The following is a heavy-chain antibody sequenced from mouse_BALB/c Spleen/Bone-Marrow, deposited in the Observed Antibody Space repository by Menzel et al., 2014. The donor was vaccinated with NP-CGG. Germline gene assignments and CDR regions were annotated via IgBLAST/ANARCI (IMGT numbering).Heavy chain of an antibody. V-gene: IGHV5-9-3*01. CDR1: GFTFXSYA. J-gene: IGHJ2*02. CDR3: ARHGITRLLDY. D-gene: IGHD2-4*01. CDR2: ISSGGSYT. Sequence: EVKLQESGGGLVKPGGSLKLSCAASGFTFXSYAMSWGRQTPEKRLEWVATISSGGSYTYYPDSVKGRFTISRDNAKNTLYLQMSSLRSEDTSMYYCARHGITRLLDYWGQGTSLTVSS.